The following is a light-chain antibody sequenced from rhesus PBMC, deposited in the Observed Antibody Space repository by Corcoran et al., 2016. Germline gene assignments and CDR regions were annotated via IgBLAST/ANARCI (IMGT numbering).Light chain of an antibody. CDR2: KAS. J-gene: IGKJ1*01. Sequence: DIQMTQSPSSLSASVGDTVTITCRASQGISSWVAWYQQKPGKDPKLLIYKASRLQSWVQSRFSGSGSGTDFPLTISSLQSEALATYYCQQYSSRWTFGQGTKVEIK. CDR3: QQYSSRWT. CDR1: QGISSW. V-gene: IGKV1-22*01.